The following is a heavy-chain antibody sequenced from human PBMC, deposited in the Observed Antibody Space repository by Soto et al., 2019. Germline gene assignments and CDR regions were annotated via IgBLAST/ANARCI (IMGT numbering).Heavy chain of an antibody. D-gene: IGHD3-3*02. J-gene: IGHJ6*02. CDR1: GGTFSSSA. CDR3: ARDKDRQQLGGNYYYILDV. Sequence: QVQLVQSGSEVKKPGSSVKLSCKASGGTFSSSAISWVRQAPGQGLEWMGGIMPIFRTPDYAQNFQGRVTITADESTTTAYMELSSLRSEDTAVYFCARDKDRQQLGGNYYYILDVWGQGTTVTVSS. CDR2: IMPIFRTP. V-gene: IGHV1-69*12.